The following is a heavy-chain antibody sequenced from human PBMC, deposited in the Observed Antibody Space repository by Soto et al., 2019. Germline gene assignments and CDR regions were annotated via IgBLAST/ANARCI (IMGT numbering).Heavy chain of an antibody. Sequence: QVQLVQSGSEEKKPWASVKVACETSGYRFTAYAIHWVRQAPGQRPEWMGWINAANGDTRYAQKFQTRLTITRDTSASTAYMDLSSLRVADTAVYYCARSAIMPSWRLIGPFDFWGQGNLVAVSS. J-gene: IGHJ4*02. CDR1: GYRFTAYA. D-gene: IGHD3-16*02. CDR2: INAANGDT. V-gene: IGHV1-3*05. CDR3: ARSAIMPSWRLIGPFDF.